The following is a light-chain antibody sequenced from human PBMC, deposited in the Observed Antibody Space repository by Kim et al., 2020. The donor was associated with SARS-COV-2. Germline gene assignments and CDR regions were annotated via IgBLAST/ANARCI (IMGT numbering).Light chain of an antibody. Sequence: PVEDKVIVPCRTRRGSSNYVAWYQQQAGKAPKLLIYSASTLQSGVPSRFSSSGSGTDFTLTISSLQPEDVATYYCQKYDSASRTFGQGTKVDIK. CDR1: RGSSNY. CDR2: SAS. J-gene: IGKJ1*01. V-gene: IGKV1-27*01. CDR3: QKYDSASRT.